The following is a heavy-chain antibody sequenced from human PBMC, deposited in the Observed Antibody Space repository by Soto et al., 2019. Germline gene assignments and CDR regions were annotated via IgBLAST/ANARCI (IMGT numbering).Heavy chain of an antibody. D-gene: IGHD2-2*02. V-gene: IGHV5-51*01. CDR2: IYPGDSDT. CDR1: GYSFTSYW. CDR3: ARQGGGYCISTSCYSDYYYYYGMDV. Sequence: GASLKISCKGSGYSFTSYWIGWVRQMPGKGLEWMGIIYPGDSDTRYSPSFQGQVTISADKSISTAYLQWSSLKASDTAMYYCARQGGGYCISTSCYSDYYYYYGMDVWGQGTTVTVSS. J-gene: IGHJ6*02.